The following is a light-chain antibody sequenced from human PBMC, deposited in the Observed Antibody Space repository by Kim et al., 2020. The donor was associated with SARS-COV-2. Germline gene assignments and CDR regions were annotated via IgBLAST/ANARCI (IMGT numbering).Light chain of an antibody. Sequence: ALGQSVKITCQGASLRSYYANWYQQKPGPAPVLVVYGRNNRPAGIPDRFSVSYSGTTSSLTITGAQATDDSDYYCSSRDSTGNHVIFGGGTKVTVL. CDR1: SLRSYY. V-gene: IGLV3-19*01. J-gene: IGLJ2*01. CDR2: GRN. CDR3: SSRDSTGNHVI.